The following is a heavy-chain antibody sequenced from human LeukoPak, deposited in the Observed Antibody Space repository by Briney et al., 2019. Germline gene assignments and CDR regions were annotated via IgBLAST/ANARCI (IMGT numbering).Heavy chain of an antibody. CDR1: GFTVSSNY. D-gene: IGHD1-1*01. J-gene: IGHJ4*02. Sequence: GGSLRLSCAASGFTVSSNYMTWVRQAPGKGLEWVSGIYNDGSTYYADSVKGRFTISRDNSKNTLYLQMNSLRVEDTAVYYCARGTTYWGQGTLVAVSS. CDR3: ARGTTY. CDR2: IYNDGST. V-gene: IGHV3-66*01.